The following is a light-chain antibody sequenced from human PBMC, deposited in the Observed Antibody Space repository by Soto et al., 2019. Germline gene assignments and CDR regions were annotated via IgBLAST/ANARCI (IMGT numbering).Light chain of an antibody. CDR3: QQRSNWPGT. CDR1: QSVRSS. CDR2: DAS. V-gene: IGKV3-11*01. Sequence: EIVLTQSPATLSLSPGERATLSCRASQSVRSSLAWYQQQPGQAPRLLIYDASNRATGIPARFSGSGSGTDFTLIINRLEPKEFAVYYCQQRSNWPGTFGQGTKVEIK. J-gene: IGKJ1*01.